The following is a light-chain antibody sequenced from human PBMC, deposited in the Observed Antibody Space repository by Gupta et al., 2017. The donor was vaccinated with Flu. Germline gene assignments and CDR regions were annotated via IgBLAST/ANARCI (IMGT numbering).Light chain of an antibody. Sequence: GDRVTITCRASQSISSWLAWYQQKPGKAPKLLIYKASTLESGVPSRFSGSGSGTEFTLTISSLQPDDFATYYCQQYNTYSRTFGKGTKVEIK. CDR1: QSISSW. CDR3: QQYNTYSRT. CDR2: KAS. V-gene: IGKV1-5*03. J-gene: IGKJ1*01.